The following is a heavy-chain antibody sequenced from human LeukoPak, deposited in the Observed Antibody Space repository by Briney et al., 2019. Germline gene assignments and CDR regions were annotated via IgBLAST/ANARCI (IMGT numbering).Heavy chain of an antibody. CDR2: INPNSGDT. V-gene: IGHV1-2*02. D-gene: IGHD3-3*02. Sequence: ASVKVSCKASGYAFTGYYVHWVRQAPGQGLEWMGWINPNSGDTNYAQRFQGRVTMTRDTSISTAYMELSRLRSDDTAMYYCARAGAVYYHGMDVWGQGTTVTVSS. J-gene: IGHJ6*02. CDR3: ARAGAVYYHGMDV. CDR1: GYAFTGYY.